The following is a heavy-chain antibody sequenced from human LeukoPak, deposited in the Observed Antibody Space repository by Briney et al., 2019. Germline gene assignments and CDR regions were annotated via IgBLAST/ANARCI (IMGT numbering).Heavy chain of an antibody. V-gene: IGHV4-59*01. D-gene: IGHD4-17*01. Sequence: SETLSLTCTVSGGSISSYYWSWIRQPPGKGLEWIGYIYYSGSTNHNPSLKSRVTISVDTSKNQFSLKLSSVTAADTAVYYCARGSGDYGDFSPGVYFDYWGQGTLVTVSS. CDR3: ARGSGDYGDFSPGVYFDY. CDR1: GGSISSYY. J-gene: IGHJ4*02. CDR2: IYYSGST.